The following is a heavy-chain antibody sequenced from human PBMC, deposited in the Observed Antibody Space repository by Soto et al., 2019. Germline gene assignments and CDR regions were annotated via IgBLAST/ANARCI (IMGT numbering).Heavy chain of an antibody. CDR1: GGSISSDDYY. J-gene: IGHJ4*02. V-gene: IGHV4-30-4*01. CDR3: VREGTKFSNKGDIMAAGHFES. Sequence: PSETLSLTCTVSGGSISSDDYYWSWIRQTPGRGLEWTGFIFYSGNTFYNPSLNTRASISVDTSKNQFSLKLTSVTATDTAVYYWVREGTKFSNKGDIMAAGHFESWGQGALVT. CDR2: IFYSGNT. D-gene: IGHD5-12*01.